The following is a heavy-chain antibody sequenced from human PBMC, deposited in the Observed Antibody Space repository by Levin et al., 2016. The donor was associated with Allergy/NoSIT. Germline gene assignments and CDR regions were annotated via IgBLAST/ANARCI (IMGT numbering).Heavy chain of an antibody. J-gene: IGHJ5*02. V-gene: IGHV4-39*01. CDR2: VFYTRST. CDR3: ARHLVRNNWVDP. D-gene: IGHD3-10*01. CDR1: GGSISSSSYY. Sequence: ESLKISCTVSGGSISSSSYYWGWIRQSPGKGLEWIGSVFYTRSTHDNPSLKSRVTISVDTSKNQFSLKLSFVTAADTAVYYCARHLVRNNWVDPWGQGTLVTVSS.